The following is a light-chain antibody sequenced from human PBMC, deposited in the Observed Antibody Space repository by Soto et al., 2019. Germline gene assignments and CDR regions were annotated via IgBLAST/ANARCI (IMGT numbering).Light chain of an antibody. J-gene: IGKJ4*01. CDR3: QQYGSSPLT. CDR1: QSVSSSY. CDR2: GAS. V-gene: IGKV3-20*01. Sequence: EIVLTQSPGTLSLSPGERATLSCRASQSVSSSYLAWYQQKPGQAPRLLIYGASSRATGIPDRFSGSGSGTDFTLTISRLEPVDFAVYYCQQYGSSPLTFGGGTKVEFK.